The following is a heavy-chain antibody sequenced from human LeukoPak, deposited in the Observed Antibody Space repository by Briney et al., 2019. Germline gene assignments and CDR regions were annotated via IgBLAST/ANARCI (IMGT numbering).Heavy chain of an antibody. Sequence: GESLKISCKGSGYSFATYWIAWVRQMPGKGLEWMGIIYPGDSDTRYSPSFQGQVTISADKSISTAYLQWSSLKASDTAMYYCASTVRVPQVVPAANGAFDIWGQGTMVTVSS. CDR2: IYPGDSDT. D-gene: IGHD2-2*01. CDR1: GYSFATYW. CDR3: ASTVRVPQVVPAANGAFDI. V-gene: IGHV5-51*01. J-gene: IGHJ3*02.